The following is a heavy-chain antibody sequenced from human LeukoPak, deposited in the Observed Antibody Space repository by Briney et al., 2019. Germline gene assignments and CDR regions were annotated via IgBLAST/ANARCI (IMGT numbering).Heavy chain of an antibody. CDR1: GGSISGFY. Sequence: PSETLSLTCTVSGGSISGFYWTWLRQSPGKGLEWIGYIYYSGSTNYNPSLKSRVTISVDTSKNQFSLKLSSVTAADTAVYYCAASSSWYRMLDYWGQGTLVTVSS. D-gene: IGHD6-13*01. CDR3: AASSSWYRMLDY. V-gene: IGHV4-59*08. J-gene: IGHJ4*02. CDR2: IYYSGST.